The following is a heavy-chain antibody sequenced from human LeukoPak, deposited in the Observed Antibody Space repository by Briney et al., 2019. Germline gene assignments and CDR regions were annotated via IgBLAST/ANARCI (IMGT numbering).Heavy chain of an antibody. D-gene: IGHD4-17*01. CDR3: ARAKSYYGDYAYAFDI. J-gene: IGHJ3*02. V-gene: IGHV4-4*07. CDR1: GGSITTYY. CDR2: IYTSGST. Sequence: SETLCLTCTVSGGSITTYYWSWIRQPAGKGLEWIGRIYTSGSTNYNPSLKSRVTISVDTSKNQFSLKLSSVTAADTAVYYCARAKSYYGDYAYAFDIWGQGTMVTVSS.